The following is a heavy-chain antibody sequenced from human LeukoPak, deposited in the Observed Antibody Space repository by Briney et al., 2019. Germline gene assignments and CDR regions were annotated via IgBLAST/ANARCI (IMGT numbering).Heavy chain of an antibody. V-gene: IGHV3-48*03. CDR1: GFTFSSYE. CDR2: ISNSGSTI. Sequence: GGSLRLSCAASGFTFSSYEMNWVRQAPGKGLEWVSYISNSGSTIYYADSVKGRFTISRDNAKNSLYLQMNSLRAEDTAVYYCARGDSSGYYHDYWGQGTLVTVSS. J-gene: IGHJ4*02. D-gene: IGHD3-22*01. CDR3: ARGDSSGYYHDY.